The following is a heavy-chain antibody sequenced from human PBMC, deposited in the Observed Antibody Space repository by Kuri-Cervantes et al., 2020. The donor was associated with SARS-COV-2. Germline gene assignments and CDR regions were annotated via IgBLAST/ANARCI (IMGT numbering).Heavy chain of an antibody. Sequence: GESLKISCAASGFTFSSYAMSWVRQAPGKGLEWVSVIYSGGSSTYYADSVKGRFTISRDNSKNTLYLQMNSLRAEDTAVYFCAKDPTATTEYYYAMDVWGQGTTVTVSS. CDR1: GFTFSSYA. J-gene: IGHJ6*02. D-gene: IGHD1-7*01. V-gene: IGHV3-23*03. CDR3: AKDPTATTEYYYAMDV. CDR2: IYSGGSST.